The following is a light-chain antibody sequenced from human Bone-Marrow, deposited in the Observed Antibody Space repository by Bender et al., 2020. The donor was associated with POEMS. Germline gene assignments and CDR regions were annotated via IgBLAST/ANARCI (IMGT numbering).Light chain of an antibody. V-gene: IGLV2-14*03. J-gene: IGLJ1*01. CDR2: DVG. CDR3: TSYAITASPPFL. CDR1: SGDVGGYEF. Sequence: QSALTQPASQSGSPGQTITISCTGSSGDVGGYEFVSWYQQHPGKAPKLILYDVGRRPSGISDRFSGSKSGNTASLTISGLQADDEADYFCTSYAITASPPFLFGTGTKLTVL.